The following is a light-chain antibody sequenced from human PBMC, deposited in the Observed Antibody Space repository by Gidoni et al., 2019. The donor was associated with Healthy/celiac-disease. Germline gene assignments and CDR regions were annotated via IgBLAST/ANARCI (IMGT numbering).Light chain of an antibody. V-gene: IGKV1-39*01. Sequence: DIQMTQSPSSLSASVGDRVTITCRPSQSISSYLNWYQQKPGKAPKLLIYAASSLQSGVPSRFSGSGSGTDFTLTISRLQPEDFATYYCQQSYSTPVTFXGXTKVEIK. CDR1: QSISSY. J-gene: IGKJ4*01. CDR3: QQSYSTPVT. CDR2: AAS.